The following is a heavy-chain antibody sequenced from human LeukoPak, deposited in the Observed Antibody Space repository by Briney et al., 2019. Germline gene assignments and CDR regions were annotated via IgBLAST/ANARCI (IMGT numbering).Heavy chain of an antibody. D-gene: IGHD6-13*01. J-gene: IGHJ4*02. CDR1: GGSISSYY. Sequence: SETLSPTCTVSGGSISSYYWSWIRQPPGKGLEWIGYIYYSGSTYYNPSLKSRVTISVDTSKNQFSLKLSSVAAADTAVYFCTRDRVGSSSWYGFDYWGQGTQVTVSS. V-gene: IGHV4-59*12. CDR2: IYYSGST. CDR3: TRDRVGSSSWYGFDY.